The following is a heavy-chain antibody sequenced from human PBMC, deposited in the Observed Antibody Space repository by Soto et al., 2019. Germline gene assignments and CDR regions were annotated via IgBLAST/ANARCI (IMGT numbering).Heavy chain of an antibody. Sequence: EVQLVESGGGLVKPGGSLRLSCAASGFTFSNAWMNWVRQAPGKGLEWVGRIKSKTDGGTTDYAAPVKGRFTISRDDSKNTLYLQMNSLKTEDTAVYYCTTVVPAAKSSPPNKSPSYYYYGMDVWGQGTTVTVSS. CDR2: IKSKTDGGTT. D-gene: IGHD2-2*01. J-gene: IGHJ6*02. CDR3: TTVVPAAKSSPPNKSPSYYYYGMDV. CDR1: GFTFSNAW. V-gene: IGHV3-15*07.